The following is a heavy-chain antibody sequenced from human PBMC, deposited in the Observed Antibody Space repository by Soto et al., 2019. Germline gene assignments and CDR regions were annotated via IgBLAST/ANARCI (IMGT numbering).Heavy chain of an antibody. CDR1: GFTFSTYS. V-gene: IGHV3-21*01. CDR3: XXXXXXXXXXXXXXXXX. J-gene: IGHJ6*02. CDR2: ISTGGLYM. Sequence: EVQLMESGGGLVKPGGSLRLSCAASGFTFSTYSMNWVRQAPGKGLEWVSSISTGGLYMFYADSVKGRFTISRDNAKNXXXLXXXXXXXXXXXXXXXXXXXXXXXXXXXXXXXXWGQGITV.